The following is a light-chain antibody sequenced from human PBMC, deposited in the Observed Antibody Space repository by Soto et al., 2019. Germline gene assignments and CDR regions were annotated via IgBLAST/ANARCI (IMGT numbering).Light chain of an antibody. V-gene: IGKV1-39*01. J-gene: IGKJ5*01. CDR1: QSISSY. Sequence: DIQITQSPSSLSASVGDRVTITCRASQSISSYLNWYQQKPGKAPKLPIYAASSLQSGVPSRFSGSGSGTDFTLTIRSLQPEDFATYYCQQSYSTPPTFGQGTRLEIK. CDR2: AAS. CDR3: QQSYSTPPT.